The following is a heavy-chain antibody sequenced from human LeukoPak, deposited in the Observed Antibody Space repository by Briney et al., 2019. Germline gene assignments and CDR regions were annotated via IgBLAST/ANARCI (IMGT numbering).Heavy chain of an antibody. CDR2: ISAYNGNT. CDR1: GYTFTSYG. CDR3: ARDSWFGEFARPRTKLPLDYYYGMDV. J-gene: IGHJ6*02. V-gene: IGHV1-18*01. D-gene: IGHD3-10*01. Sequence: GASVKVSCKASGYTFTSYGISWVRQAPGQGLEWMGWISAYNGNTNYAQKLQGRVTMTTDTSTSTAYMELRSLRSDDTAVYYCARDSWFGEFARPRTKLPLDYYYGMDVWGQGTTVTVSS.